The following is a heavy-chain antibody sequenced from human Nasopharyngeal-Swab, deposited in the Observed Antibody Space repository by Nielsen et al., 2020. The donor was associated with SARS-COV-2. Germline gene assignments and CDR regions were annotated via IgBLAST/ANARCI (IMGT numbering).Heavy chain of an antibody. CDR3: ATDGYSFGYDRGY. CDR1: GFTFSTYW. J-gene: IGHJ4*02. D-gene: IGHD4-11*01. V-gene: IGHV3-7*01. Sequence: GGSLRLSCATSGFTFSTYWMTWFRQAPGKGLEWVANIKQDGSEKYYIDSVKGRFTISRDNAKSSLFLEMNSLRVEDTALYYCATDGYSFGYDRGYWGQGTLVIVSS. CDR2: IKQDGSEK.